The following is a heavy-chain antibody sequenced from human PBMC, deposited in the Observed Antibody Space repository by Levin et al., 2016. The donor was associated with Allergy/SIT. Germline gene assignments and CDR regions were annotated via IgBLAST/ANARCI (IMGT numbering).Heavy chain of an antibody. V-gene: IGHV4-59*01. CDR1: GGSISSYY. D-gene: IGHD3-22*01. Sequence: SETLSLTCTVSGGSISSYYWSWIRQPPGKGLEWIGYIYYSGSTNYNPSLKSRVTISVDTSKNQFSLKLSSVTAADTAVYYCARVKSFDGGYPFDYWGQGTLVTVSS. J-gene: IGHJ4*02. CDR3: ARVKSFDGGYPFDY. CDR2: IYYSGST.